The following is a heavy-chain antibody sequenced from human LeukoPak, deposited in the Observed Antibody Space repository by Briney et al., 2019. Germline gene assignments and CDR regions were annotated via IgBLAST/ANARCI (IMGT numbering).Heavy chain of an antibody. CDR3: ARAPTTHDAFDI. Sequence: SETLSLTCTVSGGSITSYWSWIRQPPGKGLEWIGYIYYSGSTNYNPSLKSRVTMSIDTSKNQFSLKLSSVTAADTAVYYCARAPTTHDAFDIWGQGTMVTVSS. CDR2: IYYSGST. CDR1: GGSITSY. V-gene: IGHV4-59*01. D-gene: IGHD4-17*01. J-gene: IGHJ3*02.